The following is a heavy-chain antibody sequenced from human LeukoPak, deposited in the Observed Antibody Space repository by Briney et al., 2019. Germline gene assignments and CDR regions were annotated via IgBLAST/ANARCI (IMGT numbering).Heavy chain of an antibody. Sequence: SETLSLTCAVSGASVSGSNYYWGWIRQPPGKGLEWIGNIYSSGSTYYNASLQSRVTISIDTSKNQFSLRLNSVTAADTAMYYCASYLGYCSGGSCFSEFDYWGQGTLVTVSS. D-gene: IGHD2-15*01. CDR1: GASVSGSNYY. V-gene: IGHV4-39*01. CDR3: ASYLGYCSGGSCFSEFDY. CDR2: IYSSGST. J-gene: IGHJ4*02.